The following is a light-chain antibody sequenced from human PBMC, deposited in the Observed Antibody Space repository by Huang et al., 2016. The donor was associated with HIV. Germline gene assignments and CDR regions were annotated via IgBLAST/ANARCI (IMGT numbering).Light chain of an antibody. CDR1: QSVGSN. CDR3: QQYNSGGT. V-gene: IGKV3-15*01. J-gene: IGKJ2*01. Sequence: EVVMTQSPATLSVSPGERATLSCRASQSVGSNLAWYQQKPGQAPRLLIYDTSTRATGIPARFSGSESAIEFTLTISSLQSEDFAVYYCQQYNSGGTFGPGTKLEIK. CDR2: DTS.